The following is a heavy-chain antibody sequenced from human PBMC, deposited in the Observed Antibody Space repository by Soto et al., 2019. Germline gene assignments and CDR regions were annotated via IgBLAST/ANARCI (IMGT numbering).Heavy chain of an antibody. CDR1: GGSISSYY. CDR2: IYYSGST. Sequence: SETLSLTCTVSGGSISSYYWSWIRQPPGKGLEWIGYIYYSGSTNYNPSLKSRVTISVDTSKDQFSLKLSSVTAADTAVYYCARGGYSYGYFWFDPWGQGTLVTVSS. V-gene: IGHV4-59*01. J-gene: IGHJ5*02. D-gene: IGHD5-18*01. CDR3: ARGGYSYGYFWFDP.